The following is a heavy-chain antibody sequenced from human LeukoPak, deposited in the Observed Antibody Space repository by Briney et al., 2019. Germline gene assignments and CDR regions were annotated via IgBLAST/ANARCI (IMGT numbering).Heavy chain of an antibody. Sequence: SETLSLPCTVSGGSISSYYWSWIRQPPGKGLEWIGYIYYSGSTNYNPSLKSRVTISVDTSKNQFSLKLSSVTAADTAVYYCAREARAYCGGDCYSGGAFDIWGQGTMVTVSS. V-gene: IGHV4-59*01. CDR2: IYYSGST. CDR3: AREARAYCGGDCYSGGAFDI. D-gene: IGHD2-21*02. J-gene: IGHJ3*02. CDR1: GGSISSYY.